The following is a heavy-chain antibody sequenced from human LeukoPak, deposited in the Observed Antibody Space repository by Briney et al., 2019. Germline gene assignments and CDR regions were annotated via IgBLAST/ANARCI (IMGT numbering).Heavy chain of an antibody. Sequence: SETLSLTCTVSGGSVSSGSYYWSWIRQPPGKGLEWIGEINHSGSTNYNPSLKSRVTISVDTSKNQFSLKLSSVTAADTAVYYCARAGRSRRCDPWGQGTLVTVSS. J-gene: IGHJ5*02. D-gene: IGHD6-13*01. CDR2: INHSGST. CDR1: GGSVSSGSYY. CDR3: ARAGRSRRCDP. V-gene: IGHV4-39*07.